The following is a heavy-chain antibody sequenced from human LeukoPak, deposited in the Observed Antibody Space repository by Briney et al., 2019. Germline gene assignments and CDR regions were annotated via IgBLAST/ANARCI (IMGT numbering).Heavy chain of an antibody. D-gene: IGHD4-17*01. J-gene: IGHJ6*02. CDR2: ITPILGMA. CDR1: VGTFSSYT. CDR3: ARPSTVTTNYYYYYGMDV. V-gene: IGHV1-69*02. Sequence: SVKVPCKASVGTFSSYTISWVRQAPGQGLEWMGRITPILGMANYAQKFQGRVTITADKSTSTAYMELSSLRSEDTAVYYCARPSTVTTNYYYYYGMDVWGQGTTVTVSS.